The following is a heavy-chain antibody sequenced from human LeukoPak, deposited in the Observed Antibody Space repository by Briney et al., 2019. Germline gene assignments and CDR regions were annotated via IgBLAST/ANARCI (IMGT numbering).Heavy chain of an antibody. V-gene: IGHV4-4*07. CDR3: ARDSSGFPGY. Sequence: SETLSLACTVSGSMYNYYWSWIRQPPGKGLEWIGRIYTSGSTNYNPSLKSRVTMSVDTSKNQFSLKLSSVTAADTAVYYCARDSSGFPGYWGQGTLVTVSS. CDR1: GSMYNYY. CDR2: IYTSGST. J-gene: IGHJ4*02. D-gene: IGHD3-3*01.